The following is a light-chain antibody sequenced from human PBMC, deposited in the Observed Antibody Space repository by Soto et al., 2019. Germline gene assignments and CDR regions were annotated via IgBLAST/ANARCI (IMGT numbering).Light chain of an antibody. CDR2: LNSDGSH. V-gene: IGLV4-69*01. J-gene: IGLJ2*01. CDR3: QTWATGIVV. CDR1: SGHSSYA. Sequence: QSVLTQSPSASASLGASVKLTCTLSSGHSSYAIAWHQQQPEKGPRYLMKLNSDGSHSKGDGIPDRFSGSSSGAERYLTISSLQSEVEADYYCQTWATGIVVFGGGTNLNVL.